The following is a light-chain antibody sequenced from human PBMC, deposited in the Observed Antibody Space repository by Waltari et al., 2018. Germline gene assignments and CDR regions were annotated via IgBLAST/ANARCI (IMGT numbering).Light chain of an antibody. CDR1: GSAVGASDS. CDR2: DVT. Sequence: QSALTQPASVSGSPGQSITISCSGVGSAVGASDSVSWHQHHPGKAPQVIIYDVTNPPSWVSDSFSASKSANTASLTISRLQPEDEADYYCSSQTLDGLVLFGGGTRLTVL. V-gene: IGLV2-14*03. J-gene: IGLJ2*01. CDR3: SSQTLDGLVL.